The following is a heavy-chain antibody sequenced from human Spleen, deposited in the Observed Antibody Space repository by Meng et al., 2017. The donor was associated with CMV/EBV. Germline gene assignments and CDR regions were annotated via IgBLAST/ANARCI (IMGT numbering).Heavy chain of an antibody. Sequence: TVAGGSISSGDYYWSWIRQPPGKGLEWIGYIYYSGSTYYNPSLKSRVTISVDTSKNQFSLKLKSVTAADTAVYYCARHFYGDTSWFDPWGQGTLVTVSS. CDR3: ARHFYGDTSWFDP. CDR1: GGSISSGDYY. CDR2: IYYSGST. J-gene: IGHJ5*02. D-gene: IGHD4-17*01. V-gene: IGHV4-31*02.